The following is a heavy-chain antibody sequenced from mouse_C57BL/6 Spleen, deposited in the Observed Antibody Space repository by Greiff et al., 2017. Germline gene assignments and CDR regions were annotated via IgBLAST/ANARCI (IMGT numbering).Heavy chain of an antibody. J-gene: IGHJ3*01. Sequence: QVQLQQSGPELVKPGASVKISCKASGYAFSSSWMNWVKQRPGKGLEWLGRIYPGDGDTTYNGKFKGKATLTADKSSSTAYMQLSSLTSESSAVYVCARSLTGTTWFAYWGQGTLVTVSA. CDR1: GYAFSSSW. CDR3: ARSLTGTTWFAY. V-gene: IGHV1-82*01. D-gene: IGHD4-1*01. CDR2: IYPGDGDT.